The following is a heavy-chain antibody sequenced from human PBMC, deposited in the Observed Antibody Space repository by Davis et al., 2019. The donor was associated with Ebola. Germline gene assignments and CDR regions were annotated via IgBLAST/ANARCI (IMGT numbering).Heavy chain of an antibody. D-gene: IGHD2-21*01. J-gene: IGHJ6*04. CDR2: INPYNGGT. CDR3: ARVRYCGGECSRQYYYGMDV. Sequence: AASVKVSCQASGYTFTGYYMQWLRRAPGQGLEWMGRINPYNGGTNYAQKFQGRVTMTRDTSISTAYMELSRLTSDDTAVYYCARVRYCGGECSRQYYYGMDVWGKGTTVTVSS. CDR1: GYTFTGYY. V-gene: IGHV1-2*06.